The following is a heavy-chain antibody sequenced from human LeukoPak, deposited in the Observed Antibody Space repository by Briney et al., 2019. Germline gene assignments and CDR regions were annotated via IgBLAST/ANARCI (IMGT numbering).Heavy chain of an antibody. CDR2: INHSGST. J-gene: IGHJ4*02. Sequence: SETLSLTCAVYGGSFSGYYWSWIRQPPGKGLEWIGEINHSGSTNYNPSLKSRVTISVDTSKNQFSLKLSSVTAADTAVYYCAITGHYDSSGSYYFDYWAQGTLVTVSS. V-gene: IGHV4-34*01. D-gene: IGHD3-22*01. CDR1: GGSFSGYY. CDR3: AITGHYDSSGSYYFDY.